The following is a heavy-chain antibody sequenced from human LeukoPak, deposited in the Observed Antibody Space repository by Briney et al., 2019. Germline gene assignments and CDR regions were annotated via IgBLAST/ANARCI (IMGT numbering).Heavy chain of an antibody. CDR1: GGSISSYY. CDR2: IYYSGST. CDR3: ARMDVIAVAGLFFDP. D-gene: IGHD6-19*01. J-gene: IGHJ5*02. V-gene: IGHV4-59*01. Sequence: SETLTLTCTVSGGSISSYYWNWIRQPPGKGLEWIGYIYYSGSTNYNPSLKSRVTISVDTSKNQFSLKLSSVTAADTAVYYCARMDVIAVAGLFFDPWGQGTLVTVSS.